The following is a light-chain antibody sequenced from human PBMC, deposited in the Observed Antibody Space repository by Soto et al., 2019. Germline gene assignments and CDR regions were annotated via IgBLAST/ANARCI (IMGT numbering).Light chain of an antibody. Sequence: DIQMTQSPSSLSASVGDRVTITCRASQSISGYLNWYQQKPGRAHKLLIYTASSLQSGVPSRFSGSGSGTDFTLTISSLQPEDFATYHCQQGYTTPITFGQGTRLEIK. CDR3: QQGYTTPIT. CDR2: TAS. J-gene: IGKJ5*01. CDR1: QSISGY. V-gene: IGKV1-39*01.